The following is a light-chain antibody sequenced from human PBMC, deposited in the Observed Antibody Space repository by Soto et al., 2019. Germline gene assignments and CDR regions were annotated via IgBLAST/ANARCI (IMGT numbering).Light chain of an antibody. CDR2: GAS. V-gene: IGKV3-15*01. J-gene: IGKJ1*01. CDR3: QHYNDWPRT. CDR1: QSVSTR. Sequence: EIAMTQSPVTLSVSPGERATLSCRASQSVSTRLAWYQQKPGQAPRLLIYGASTRVIGTPDRFSGSGSGSEFTLTISSLQSEDFSVYYCQHYNDWPRTFGQGTKVEIK.